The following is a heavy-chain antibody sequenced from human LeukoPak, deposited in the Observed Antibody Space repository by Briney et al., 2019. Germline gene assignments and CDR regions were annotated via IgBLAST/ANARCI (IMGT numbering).Heavy chain of an antibody. CDR3: ARGCGSTSCYLLDY. CDR2: ISGYNGDT. D-gene: IGHD2-2*01. CDR1: GYTFTNYG. Sequence: GASVKVSCKASGYTFTNYGIGWVRQAPGQGLEWMGWISGYNGDTNYAQKFRDRVTMTTDTSTSTAHMELRSLRSDDTAFYYCARGCGSTSCYLLDYWGQGTLVTVSS. V-gene: IGHV1-18*01. J-gene: IGHJ4*02.